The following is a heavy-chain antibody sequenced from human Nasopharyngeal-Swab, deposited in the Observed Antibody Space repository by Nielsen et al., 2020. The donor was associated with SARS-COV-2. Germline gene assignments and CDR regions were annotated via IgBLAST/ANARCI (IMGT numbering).Heavy chain of an antibody. CDR3: ARDGLDYDFWSAYFMDV. CDR1: GFTFNNYN. J-gene: IGHJ6*02. CDR2: ISSSSSYI. D-gene: IGHD3-3*01. V-gene: IGHV3-21*01. Sequence: GGSLRLSCAASGFTFNNYNFNWVRQAPGKGLEWVSSISSSSSYIYYADSVKGRFTISRDNAKNPLYLQMNSLRAEDAAVYYCARDGLDYDFWSAYFMDVWGQGTTATVSS.